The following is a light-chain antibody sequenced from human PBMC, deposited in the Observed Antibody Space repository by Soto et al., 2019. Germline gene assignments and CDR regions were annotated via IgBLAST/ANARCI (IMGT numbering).Light chain of an antibody. CDR2: DAS. Sequence: DIQMTQSPSTLSASVGDRVTITCRASQSISRSLAWYQQKSGKAPNLLIYDASSLESGVPSRFSGSGFGTEFTLTISGLQPDDFATYYCQQYQSYFLTFGPGTTVDMK. V-gene: IGKV1-5*01. J-gene: IGKJ3*01. CDR3: QQYQSYFLT. CDR1: QSISRS.